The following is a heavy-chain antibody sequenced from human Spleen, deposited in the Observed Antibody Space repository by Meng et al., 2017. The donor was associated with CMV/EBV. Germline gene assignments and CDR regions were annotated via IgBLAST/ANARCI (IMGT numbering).Heavy chain of an antibody. D-gene: IGHD6-19*01. Sequence: GESLKISCAASGFTFNNYWMSWVRQAPGKGLEWVANIKEDGSEKYYVDSVKGRFTISRDNSKNTLYLQMNSLRVEDTAVYYCASRDTYSSPDYWGQGTLVTVSS. J-gene: IGHJ4*02. CDR2: IKEDGSEK. V-gene: IGHV3-7*03. CDR1: GFTFNNYW. CDR3: ASRDTYSSPDY.